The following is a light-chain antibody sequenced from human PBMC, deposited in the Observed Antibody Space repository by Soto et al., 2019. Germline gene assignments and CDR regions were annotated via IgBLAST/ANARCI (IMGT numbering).Light chain of an antibody. Sequence: QSALTQPPSASGSPGQSVTISCTGTSSDVGAYNYVSWYQQHPGKAPKLMIYEVSKRPSGVPDRFSGSKSGNTASLTVSGLQAEDEADYYCSSYAGSNIYVFGPVTKVTVL. V-gene: IGLV2-8*01. CDR3: SSYAGSNIYV. J-gene: IGLJ1*01. CDR1: SSDVGAYNY. CDR2: EVS.